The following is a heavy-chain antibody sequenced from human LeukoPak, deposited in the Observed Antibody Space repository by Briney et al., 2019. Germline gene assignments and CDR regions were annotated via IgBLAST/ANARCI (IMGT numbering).Heavy chain of an antibody. CDR3: ARANRYDLYFDY. V-gene: IGHV4-59*01. Sequence: SETLSLTCTVSGGSFSSYYWSWIRQPPGKGLEWLGYIYFSGSTNYNLSLKSRVTISVDTSKNQISLKLSSVTAADTAVYYCARANRYDLYFDYWGQGTLVTVSS. CDR1: GGSFSSYY. J-gene: IGHJ4*02. D-gene: IGHD5-12*01. CDR2: IYFSGST.